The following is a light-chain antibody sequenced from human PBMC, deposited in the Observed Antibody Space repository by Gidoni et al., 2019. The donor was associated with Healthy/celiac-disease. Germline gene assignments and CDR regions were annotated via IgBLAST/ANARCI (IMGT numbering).Light chain of an antibody. CDR2: DAS. CDR3: QQRSYWPPGGSLT. V-gene: IGKV3-11*01. Sequence: EIVLTQSPATLSLSPGERATLSCRASQSVSSYLAWYQQKPGQAPRLLIYDASNRATGIPARFSGSGSGTDFTLTISSLEPEDFAVYYCQQRSYWPPGGSLTFGPGTKVDIK. CDR1: QSVSSY. J-gene: IGKJ3*01.